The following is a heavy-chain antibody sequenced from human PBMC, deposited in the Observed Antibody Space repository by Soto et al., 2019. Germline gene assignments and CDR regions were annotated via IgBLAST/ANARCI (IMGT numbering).Heavy chain of an antibody. V-gene: IGHV4-30-4*01. Sequence: QVQLQESGPGLVKPSQTLSLTCTVSGGSISSGDYYWSWIRQPPGKGLEWIGYIYYSGSTYYNPSLKSRVTISVDTSKNQFSLKLSSVTAADTAVYYCAMFPRATPDGSCSGGSCYSDAFDIWGQGTMVTVSS. CDR1: GGSISSGDYY. CDR3: AMFPRATPDGSCSGGSCYSDAFDI. D-gene: IGHD2-15*01. J-gene: IGHJ3*02. CDR2: IYYSGST.